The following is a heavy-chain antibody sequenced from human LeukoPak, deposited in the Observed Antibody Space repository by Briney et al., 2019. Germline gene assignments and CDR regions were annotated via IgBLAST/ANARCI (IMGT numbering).Heavy chain of an antibody. Sequence: GGSLRLSCAASGFTFSSYEMNWVRQAPGKGLEWVSYISSSGSTIYYADSVKGRFTIPRDNAKNSLYLQMNSLRAEDTAVYYCARRGSWYYFDYWGQGTLVTVSS. J-gene: IGHJ4*02. CDR1: GFTFSSYE. V-gene: IGHV3-48*03. D-gene: IGHD6-13*01. CDR3: ARRGSWYYFDY. CDR2: ISSSGSTI.